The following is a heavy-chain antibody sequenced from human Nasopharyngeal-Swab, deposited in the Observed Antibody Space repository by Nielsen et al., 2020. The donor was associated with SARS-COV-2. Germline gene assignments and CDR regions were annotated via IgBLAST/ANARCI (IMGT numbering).Heavy chain of an antibody. CDR1: GCIFISYR. J-gene: IGHJ3*02. V-gene: IGHV1-18*01. CDR2: ISDYNGNT. Sequence: ASVQVSCQASGCIFISYRIIWVRQAAAQGLEWVGWISDYNGNTNYAQMVQGRVTMTTDTSNSTAYMELRSLRSDDTAVYYWASSALYCSSTSCYYDAFDIWGQGTMVTVSS. D-gene: IGHD2-2*01. CDR3: ASSALYCSSTSCYYDAFDI.